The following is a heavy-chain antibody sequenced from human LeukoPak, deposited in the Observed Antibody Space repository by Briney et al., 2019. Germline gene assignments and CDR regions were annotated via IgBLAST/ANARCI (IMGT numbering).Heavy chain of an antibody. CDR1: GGSVSSTNW. J-gene: IGHJ4*02. CDR3: AREGGFYRPLDY. V-gene: IGHV4-4*02. CDR2: VHLDGRT. Sequence: KPSETLSLTCGVSGGSVSSTNWWTWIRQPPGKGLEWIGEVHLDGRTNFNPSLKSRLTMSVDLSENHVSRKLTSVTAADTAVYYCAREGGFYRPLDYSGQGTLVTVSS. D-gene: IGHD6-25*01.